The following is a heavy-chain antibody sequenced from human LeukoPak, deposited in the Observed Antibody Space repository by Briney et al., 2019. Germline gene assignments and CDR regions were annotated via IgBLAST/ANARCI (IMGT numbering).Heavy chain of an antibody. Sequence: GGSLRLSCAASGFTFASHAMRWVRQAPGKGLEWVSSISSSSSYIYYADSVKGRFTISRDNAKNSLYLQMNSLRAEDTAVYYCAREGVSSWYYFDYWGQGTLVTVSS. V-gene: IGHV3-21*01. J-gene: IGHJ4*02. D-gene: IGHD6-13*01. CDR2: ISSSSSYI. CDR3: AREGVSSWYYFDY. CDR1: GFTFASHA.